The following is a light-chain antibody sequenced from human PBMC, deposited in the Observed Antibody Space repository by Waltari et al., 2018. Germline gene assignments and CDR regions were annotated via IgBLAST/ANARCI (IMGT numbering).Light chain of an antibody. Sequence: QSALTQPPSASGSPGQSVTLTCTGTSSDVGAYNHVSWYQQHPGKAPKLMIYEVSKRPSGVPDRFSGSKSGNTASLTVSGLQAEDEADYYCSSYAGSNNLVFGGGTKLTVL. CDR3: SSYAGSNNLV. J-gene: IGLJ2*01. CDR1: SSDVGAYNH. CDR2: EVS. V-gene: IGLV2-8*01.